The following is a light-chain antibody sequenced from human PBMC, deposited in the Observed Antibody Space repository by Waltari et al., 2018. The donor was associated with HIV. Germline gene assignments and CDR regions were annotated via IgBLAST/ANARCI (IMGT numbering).Light chain of an antibody. J-gene: IGLJ2*01. Sequence: QSALTQPASVSGSPGQSITISCAGTGAEIGAYNYVAWYQKLPDSVPKLIIYDVTRRPAVISDRFSASKSGNAASLTISGLQAEDEGDYYCSSYTTFNTVIFGGGTKLTVL. CDR3: SSYTTFNTVI. CDR2: DVT. CDR1: GAEIGAYNY. V-gene: IGLV2-14*03.